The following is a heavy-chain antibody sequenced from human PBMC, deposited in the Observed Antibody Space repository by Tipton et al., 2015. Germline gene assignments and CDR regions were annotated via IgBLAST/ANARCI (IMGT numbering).Heavy chain of an antibody. J-gene: IGHJ6*04. CDR2: IFLESGRT. CDR3: GKDLVPGGMDV. CDR1: GLIFDYYA. D-gene: IGHD4/OR15-4a*01. V-gene: IGHV3-9*01. Sequence: SLRLSCAVSGLIFDYYAMHWVRQAPGRGLEWVSGIFLESGRTDYADSVKGRFAISRDNAKNILYLQMNSLRVEDTALYYCGKDLVPGGMDVWGEGTAVTVSS.